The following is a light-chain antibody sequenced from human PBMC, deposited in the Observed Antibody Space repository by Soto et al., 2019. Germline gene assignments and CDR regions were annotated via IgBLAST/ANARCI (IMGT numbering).Light chain of an antibody. CDR3: SSDAGSNTVL. V-gene: IGLV2-8*01. CDR2: GVN. J-gene: IGLJ2*01. Sequence: QSVLTQPPSASGSPGQSVTISCTGTSSDVGGYNSVSWYQQLPGKAPKLMIFGVNKRPSGVPDRFSGSKSGNTASLTVSGLQAEDEADYFCSSDAGSNTVLFGGGTKLTVL. CDR1: SSDVGGYNS.